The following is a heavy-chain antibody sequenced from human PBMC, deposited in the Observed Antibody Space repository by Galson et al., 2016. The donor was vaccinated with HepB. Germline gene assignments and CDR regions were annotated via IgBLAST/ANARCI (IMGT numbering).Heavy chain of an antibody. CDR3: ARDAQKLLLRLVY. Sequence: SVKVSCKASGYSFSDYAVHWVRQAPGQRPEWMGWINTANGNTKYSQRLQGRVTATRDTSATTVYMELSSLRSEDSAIYYCARDAQKLLLRLVYWGQGTLVTVSS. CDR1: GYSFSDYA. J-gene: IGHJ4*02. V-gene: IGHV1-3*04. D-gene: IGHD3-16*01. CDR2: INTANGNT.